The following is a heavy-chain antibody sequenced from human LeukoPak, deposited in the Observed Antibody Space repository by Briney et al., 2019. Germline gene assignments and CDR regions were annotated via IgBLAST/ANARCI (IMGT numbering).Heavy chain of an antibody. CDR3: ASLSGYYYFDY. V-gene: IGHV4-61*02. CDR1: GGSISSGSYY. CDR2: IYTSGST. J-gene: IGHJ4*02. D-gene: IGHD3-22*01. Sequence: SETLSLTCTVSGGSISSGSYYWSWIRQPAGKGLEWIGRIYTSGSTNYNPSLKSRVTISVDTSKNQFSLKLSSVTAADTAVYYCASLSGYYYFDYWGQGTLVTVSS.